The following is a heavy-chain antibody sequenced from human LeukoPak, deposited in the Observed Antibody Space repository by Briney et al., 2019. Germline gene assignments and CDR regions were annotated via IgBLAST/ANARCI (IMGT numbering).Heavy chain of an antibody. CDR2: IYTSGST. CDR3: ASSGGRLKHDY. CDR1: GGSISSYY. J-gene: IGHJ4*02. Sequence: PSETLSLTCTVSGGSISSYYWSWLRQPAGKGLEGIGRIYTSGSTNYNPSLKSRVTMSVDTSKNQFSLKLSSVTAADTAVYYCASSGGRLKHDYWGQGTLVTVSS. D-gene: IGHD3-10*01. V-gene: IGHV4-4*07.